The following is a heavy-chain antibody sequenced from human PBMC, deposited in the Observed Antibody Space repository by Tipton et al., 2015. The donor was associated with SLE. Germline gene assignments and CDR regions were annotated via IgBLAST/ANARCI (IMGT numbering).Heavy chain of an antibody. CDR1: GGSISSYY. D-gene: IGHD1-26*01. CDR3: ARYGTYDGSRYFQH. J-gene: IGHJ1*01. CDR2: IYYSGST. V-gene: IGHV4-59*01. Sequence: LRLSCTVSGGSISSYYWSRIRQPPGKGLEWIGYIYYSGSTNYNPSLKSRVTISVDTSKNQFSLNLSSVTAADTAVYYCARYGTYDGSRYFQHWGQGTLVTVSS.